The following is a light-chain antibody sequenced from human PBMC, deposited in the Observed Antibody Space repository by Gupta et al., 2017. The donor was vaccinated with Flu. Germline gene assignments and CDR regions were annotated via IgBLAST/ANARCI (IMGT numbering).Light chain of an antibody. Sequence: AIQMAQSHSSLSASVGDGVTVTCRASKDIRITLGRYQQKPGKSSKPLIYNASTLQTGVPSRCSGSGSGTDFTRTISSQQAEDFATDDCLHDHNYPLTFGGGTKVEIK. V-gene: IGKV1-6*01. CDR3: LHDHNYPLT. CDR2: NAS. J-gene: IGKJ4*01. CDR1: KDIRIT.